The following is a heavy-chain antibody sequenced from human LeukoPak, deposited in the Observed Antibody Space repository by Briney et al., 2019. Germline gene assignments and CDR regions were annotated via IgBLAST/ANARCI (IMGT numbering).Heavy chain of an antibody. CDR1: GFTFSSSE. D-gene: IGHD2-15*01. J-gene: IGHJ4*02. CDR3: ARGRYCNGGSCYCDF. V-gene: IGHV3-48*03. Sequence: PGGSLRLSCAASGFTFSSSEMNWVRQAPGKGLEWVSYMTGSGSTIYYADSVKGRFTISRDNARNSLYLQMNSLRAEDTAVYYCARGRYCNGGSCYCDFRGQGTLVIVSS. CDR2: MTGSGSTI.